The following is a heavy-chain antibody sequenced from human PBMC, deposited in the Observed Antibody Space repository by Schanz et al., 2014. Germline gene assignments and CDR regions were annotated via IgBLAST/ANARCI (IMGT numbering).Heavy chain of an antibody. V-gene: IGHV3-23*04. CDR1: GFTFSSYG. J-gene: IGHJ4*02. Sequence: VHLVESGGGVVQPGRSLRLSCAASGFTFSSYGMHWVRQAPGKGLEWVSLVSASGGGPFYADSVKGRFTISRDSSKNTLSLQMHILRADGTAVYYCAQSKSQLPLFDYWGQGTLVAVSS. CDR3: AQSKSQLPLFDY. D-gene: IGHD2-21*01. CDR2: VSASGGGP.